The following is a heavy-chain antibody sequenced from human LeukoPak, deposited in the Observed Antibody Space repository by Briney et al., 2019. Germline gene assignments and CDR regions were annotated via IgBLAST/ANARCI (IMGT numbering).Heavy chain of an antibody. V-gene: IGHV4-31*03. J-gene: IGHJ5*02. D-gene: IGHD5-12*01. Sequence: SETLSLTCTVFGGSISSGGYYWSWIRQHPGKGLEWIGYIYYSGSTYYNPSLKSRVTISVDTSKNQFSLKLSSVTAADTAVYYCARDGYDGWFDPWGQGTLVTVSS. CDR1: GGSISSGGYY. CDR3: ARDGYDGWFDP. CDR2: IYYSGST.